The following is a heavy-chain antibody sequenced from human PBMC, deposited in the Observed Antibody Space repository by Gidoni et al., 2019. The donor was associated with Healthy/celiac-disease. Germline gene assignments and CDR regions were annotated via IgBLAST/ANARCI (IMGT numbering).Heavy chain of an antibody. CDR1: GFTFSSSW. D-gene: IGHD4-17*01. J-gene: IGHJ6*02. CDR2: IKQDGSEK. V-gene: IGHV3-7*04. CDR3: ARDQYGDYYYGMDV. Sequence: EVQLVESGGGLVKPGGSLRLSCAASGFTFSSSWMSWVRQAPGKGLEWVANIKQDGSEKYYVDSVKGRFTISRDNAKNSLYLQMNSLRAEDTAVYYCARDQYGDYYYGMDVWGQGTTVTVSS.